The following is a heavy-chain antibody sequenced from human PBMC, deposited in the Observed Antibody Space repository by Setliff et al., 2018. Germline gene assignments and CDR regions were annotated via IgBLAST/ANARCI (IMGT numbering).Heavy chain of an antibody. CDR1: GGSISPYF. J-gene: IGHJ6*02. CDR2: IYHNGNT. D-gene: IGHD5-18*01. CDR3: ARDRTAYSYGLDV. V-gene: IGHV4-59*01. Sequence: TSETLSLTCTVSGGSISPYFWSWIRQPPGKGLEWIGYIYHNGNTNFNPSLKTRVSMSVGTSKNQIALNLKSVTAADTAVYYCARDRTAYSYGLDVWGQGTTVTVSS.